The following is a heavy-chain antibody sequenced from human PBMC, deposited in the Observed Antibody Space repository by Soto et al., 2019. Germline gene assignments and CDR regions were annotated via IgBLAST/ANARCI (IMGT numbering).Heavy chain of an antibody. CDR1: GGSISSSSYY. V-gene: IGHV4-39*01. CDR2: IYYSGST. Sequence: SETLSLTCTFSGGSISSSSYYWGWIRQPPGKGLEWIGSIYYSGSTYYNPSLKSRVTISVDTSKNQFSLKLSSVTAADTAVYYCARRYSYGYYDYWGQGTLVTVYS. J-gene: IGHJ4*02. D-gene: IGHD5-18*01. CDR3: ARRYSYGYYDY.